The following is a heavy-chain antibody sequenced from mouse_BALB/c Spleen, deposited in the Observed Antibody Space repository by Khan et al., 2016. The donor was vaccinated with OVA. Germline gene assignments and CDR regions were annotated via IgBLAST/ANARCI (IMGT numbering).Heavy chain of an antibody. CDR3: ARAYYGNYREAMDY. Sequence: QVQLKESGPGLVAPSQSLSITCTVSGFSLTGYGVNWVRQPPGKGLEWLGMIWGDGSTDYNSALKSRLSIRKDNSKSQVFLKMHSLQTDDTARYYCARAYYGNYREAMDYWGQGTSVTVSA. J-gene: IGHJ4*01. V-gene: IGHV2-6-7*01. CDR2: IWGDGST. D-gene: IGHD2-10*01. CDR1: GFSLTGYG.